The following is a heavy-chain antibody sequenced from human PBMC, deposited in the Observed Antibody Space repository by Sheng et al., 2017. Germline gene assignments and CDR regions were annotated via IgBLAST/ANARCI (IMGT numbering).Heavy chain of an antibody. Sequence: QLQLQESGPGLLKPSETLSLTCAVSGDSISSTLYSWAWIRQPPEKGLEWVGNVYFTGTTYYNTSLKSRVTISVDKSKKQFSLKLNSVTAADTAVYYCAREFAPAVAARGGYYFYGMDVWGQGTTVTVSS. J-gene: IGHJ6*02. CDR3: AREFAPAVAARGGYYFYGMDV. D-gene: IGHD3-10*01. CDR2: VYFTGTT. CDR1: GDSISSTLYS. V-gene: IGHV4-39*07.